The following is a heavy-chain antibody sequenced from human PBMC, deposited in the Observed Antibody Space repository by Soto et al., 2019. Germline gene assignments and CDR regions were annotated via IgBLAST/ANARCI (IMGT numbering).Heavy chain of an antibody. V-gene: IGHV1-69*02. Sequence: SVKVSCKASGGTFSSYTISWVRQAPGQGLEWMGRIIPILGIANYAQKFQGRVTITADKSTSTAYMELSSLRSEDTAVYYCASVDYYDSSGYGGDYYGMDVWGQGTTVTVSS. CDR3: ASVDYYDSSGYGGDYYGMDV. D-gene: IGHD3-22*01. J-gene: IGHJ6*02. CDR2: IIPILGIA. CDR1: GGTFSSYT.